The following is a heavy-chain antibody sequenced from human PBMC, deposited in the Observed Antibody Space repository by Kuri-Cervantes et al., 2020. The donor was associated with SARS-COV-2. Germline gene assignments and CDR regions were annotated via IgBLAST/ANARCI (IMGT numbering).Heavy chain of an antibody. J-gene: IGHJ3*02. CDR2: TYYNSQWYT. CDR3: AREQISLIVLQSGTFAI. Sequence: SETLFLTCAISGESVSSNSAAWDWIGQSPSRGLEWLGRTYYNSQWYTDYSPSVKGRIIIRSDTSKNHVSLQLNSVTPEDTAVYYCAREQISLIVLQSGTFAIWGQGTMVTVSS. CDR1: GESVSSNSAA. D-gene: IGHD3-22*01. V-gene: IGHV6-1*01.